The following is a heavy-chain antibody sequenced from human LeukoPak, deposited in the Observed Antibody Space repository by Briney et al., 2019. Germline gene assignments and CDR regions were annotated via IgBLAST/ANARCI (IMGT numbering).Heavy chain of an antibody. V-gene: IGHV3-30*03. CDR3: TTKIIRGDRGDDYDD. CDR2: ISSDGNDK. CDR1: GVTLSSYG. Sequence: GGSLRLSCAASGVTLSSYGMHWVRQAPGKGLEWVALISSDGNDKLYGGSVKGRFTISRDDSKSTLYLHMNSLRAEDTAVYYCTTKIIRGDRGDDYDDWGQGTLVTVSS. J-gene: IGHJ4*02. D-gene: IGHD5-12*01.